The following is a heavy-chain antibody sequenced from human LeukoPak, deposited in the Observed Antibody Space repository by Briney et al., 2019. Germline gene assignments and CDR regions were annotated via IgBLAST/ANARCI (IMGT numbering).Heavy chain of an antibody. CDR2: INHSGST. CDR1: GGSFSGYY. J-gene: IGHJ6*03. D-gene: IGHD3-10*01. CDR3: ARVSYYGSGMNYYYYYYMDV. V-gene: IGHV4-34*01. Sequence: PSETLSLTCAVYGGSFSGYYWSWIRQPPGKGLEWIGEINHSGSTNYNPSLKSRVTISVDTSKNQFSLKLSSVTAADTAVYYCARVSYYGSGMNYYYYYYMDVWGKGTTVTVSS.